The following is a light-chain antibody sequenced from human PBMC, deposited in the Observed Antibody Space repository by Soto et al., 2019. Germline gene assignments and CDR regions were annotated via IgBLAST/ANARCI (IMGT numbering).Light chain of an antibody. CDR3: QQSYSSPPT. V-gene: IGKV1-39*01. J-gene: IGKJ1*01. Sequence: DIQMTQSPSSLSASVEDRVIITCRASQSISNHLNWYQQKPGEAPKLLIFAASSLQSGVPSRLSGSRSGSDFTLTISSLQPEDFATYYCQQSYSSPPTFGQGTKVEIK. CDR1: QSISNH. CDR2: AAS.